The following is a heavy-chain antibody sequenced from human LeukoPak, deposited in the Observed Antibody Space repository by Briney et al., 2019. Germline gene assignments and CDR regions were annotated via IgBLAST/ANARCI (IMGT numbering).Heavy chain of an antibody. CDR1: GGSISSSSYS. Sequence: SETLSLTCTVSGGSISSSSYSWGWIRQPPGKGLEWIGSIYYGGSTYYNPSLESRVTISVDTSKNQFSLKLSSVTAADTAVYYCAHYDYVWGSYEYWGQGTLVTVSS. CDR2: IYYGGST. CDR3: AHYDYVWGSYEY. V-gene: IGHV4-39*01. D-gene: IGHD3-16*01. J-gene: IGHJ4*02.